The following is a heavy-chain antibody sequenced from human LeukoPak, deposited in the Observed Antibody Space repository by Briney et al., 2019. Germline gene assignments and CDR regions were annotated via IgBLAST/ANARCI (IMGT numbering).Heavy chain of an antibody. D-gene: IGHD2-15*01. CDR2: MNPNSGNT. V-gene: IGHV1-8*01. CDR1: GYTFTSYD. CDR3: ARFLVYCSGGSCYSKSYYYYYGMDV. Sequence: ASVKVSCKASGYTFTSYDINWVRQATGQGLEWMGWMNPNSGNTGYAQKFQGRVTMTRNTSISTAYMELSSLRSEDTAVYYCARFLVYCSGGSCYSKSYYYYYGMDVWGQGTTVTVSS. J-gene: IGHJ6*02.